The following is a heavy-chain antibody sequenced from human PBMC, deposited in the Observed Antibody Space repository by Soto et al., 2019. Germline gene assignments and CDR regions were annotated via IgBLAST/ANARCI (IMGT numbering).Heavy chain of an antibody. Sequence: ASVKVSCKVSGYTLTELSMHWVRQAPGKGLEWMGGLDPEDGETIYAQKFQGRVTMTEDTSTDTAYMELSSLRSEDTAVYYCATGRVTHNTVVVTAPFDYWGQGTLVTVSS. CDR3: ATGRVTHNTVVVTAPFDY. CDR1: GYTLTELS. CDR2: LDPEDGET. V-gene: IGHV1-24*01. J-gene: IGHJ4*02. D-gene: IGHD2-21*02.